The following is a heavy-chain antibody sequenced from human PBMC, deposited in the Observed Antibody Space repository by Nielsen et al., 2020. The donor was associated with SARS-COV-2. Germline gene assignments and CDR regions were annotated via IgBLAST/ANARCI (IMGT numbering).Heavy chain of an antibody. Sequence: GESLKISCVGFGFTFSSYGMHWVRQAPGKGLEWVAVISLDGSENHHLDSVKGRFTISRDNSRNSVYLQMNSLTVEDTAIYYCARVRITMIVVVDAFDIWGQGTMVTVSS. CDR2: ISLDGSEN. J-gene: IGHJ3*02. CDR1: GFTFSSYG. D-gene: IGHD3-22*01. V-gene: IGHV3-30*03. CDR3: ARVRITMIVVVDAFDI.